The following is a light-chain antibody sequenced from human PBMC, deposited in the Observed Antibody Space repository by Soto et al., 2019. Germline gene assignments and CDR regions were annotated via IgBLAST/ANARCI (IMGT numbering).Light chain of an antibody. CDR2: RNN. CDR1: SSNIESNY. J-gene: IGLJ2*01. CDR3: TVWDDSLRGRL. Sequence: QSVLTQPPSASGTPGQRVTISCSGSSSNIESNYVYWYQQLPGTAPRLLIYRNNQRPSGVPDRFSGSKSGTSASLAISALRSEDEADYYCTVWDDSLRGRLFGGGTNHTVL. V-gene: IGLV1-47*01.